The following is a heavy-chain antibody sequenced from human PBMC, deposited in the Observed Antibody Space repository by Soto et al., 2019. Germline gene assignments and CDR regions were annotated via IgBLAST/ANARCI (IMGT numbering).Heavy chain of an antibody. Sequence: SETLSLTCTVSGGSISSGGYYWSWIRQHPGKGLEWIGYIYYSGSTYYNPSLKSRVTISVDTSKNHFSLKLSSVTAADTAVYYCARGYCSGGSCYSGWFDPWGQGTLVTVSS. CDR2: IYYSGST. CDR3: ARGYCSGGSCYSGWFDP. J-gene: IGHJ5*02. V-gene: IGHV4-31*03. D-gene: IGHD2-15*01. CDR1: GGSISSGGYY.